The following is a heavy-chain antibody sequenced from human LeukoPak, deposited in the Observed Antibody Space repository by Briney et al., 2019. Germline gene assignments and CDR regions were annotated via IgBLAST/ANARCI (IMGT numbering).Heavy chain of an antibody. Sequence: ASVKVSCKVSGYTLTELSIYWVRQAPGKGLEWMGGFDPEDGETIYAQKFQGRVTMTEDTSTDTAYMELSSLRSEDTAVYYCATVRYYYDSSGYFPFDYWGQGTLVTVSS. V-gene: IGHV1-24*01. J-gene: IGHJ4*02. D-gene: IGHD3-22*01. CDR3: ATVRYYYDSSGYFPFDY. CDR2: FDPEDGET. CDR1: GYTLTELS.